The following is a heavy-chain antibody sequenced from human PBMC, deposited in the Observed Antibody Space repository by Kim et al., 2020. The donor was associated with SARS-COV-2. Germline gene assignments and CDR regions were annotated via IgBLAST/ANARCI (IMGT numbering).Heavy chain of an antibody. CDR1: GYTFTGYY. D-gene: IGHD1-26*01. J-gene: IGHJ6*02. CDR2: INPNSGGT. CDR3: ARDLGIVGATINYYYYYYGMDV. V-gene: IGHV1-2*02. Sequence: ASVKVSCKASGYTFTGYYMHWVRQAPGQGLEWMGWINPNSGGTNYAQKFQGRVTMTRDTSISTAYMELSRLRSDDTAVYYCARDLGIVGATINYYYYYYGMDVWGQGTTVTVSS.